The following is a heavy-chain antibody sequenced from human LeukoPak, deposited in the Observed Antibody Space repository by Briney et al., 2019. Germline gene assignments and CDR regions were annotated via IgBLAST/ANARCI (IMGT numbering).Heavy chain of an antibody. CDR1: GYSISSGYY. V-gene: IGHV4-38-2*01. J-gene: IGHJ4*02. D-gene: IGHD5-24*01. Sequence: PSETLSLTCAVSGYSISSGYYWGWIRPPPGKGLEWIGSIYHSGSTYYNPSLKSRVTISVDTSKNPFSLKLSSVTAAATAVYYCATAGRLQFPVFDYWGQGTLVTVSS. CDR2: IYHSGST. CDR3: ATAGRLQFPVFDY.